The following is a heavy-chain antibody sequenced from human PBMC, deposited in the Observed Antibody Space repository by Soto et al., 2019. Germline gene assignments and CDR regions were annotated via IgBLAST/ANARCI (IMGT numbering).Heavy chain of an antibody. J-gene: IGHJ4*02. V-gene: IGHV3-23*01. CDR2: ITGSGDYT. D-gene: IGHD3-22*01. CDR1: GFTFSNYA. CDR3: AKARYFDSTGYLYYFDY. Sequence: EVQLLESGGGLAQPGASLRLSCAASGFTFSNYAMSWVRQAPGKGLEWVSSITGSGDYTYYADSVKGRFTISRDNSKNTLYLQMNSLRAGDTGVYYCAKARYFDSTGYLYYFDYWGQGTIITVSS.